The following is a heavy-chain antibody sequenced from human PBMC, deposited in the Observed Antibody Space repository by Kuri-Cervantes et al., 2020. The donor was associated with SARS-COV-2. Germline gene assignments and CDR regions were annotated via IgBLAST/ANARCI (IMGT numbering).Heavy chain of an antibody. CDR1: GFTFSSYA. CDR3: ARTLEEDIVVVPAATFDY. Sequence: GGSLRLYCAASGFTFSSYAMHWVRQAPGKGLEWVAVISYNGSNKYYADSVKGRFTISRDNSKNTLYLQMNSLRAEATAVYYCARTLEEDIVVVPAATFDYWGQGTLVTVSS. V-gene: IGHV3-30-3*01. CDR2: ISYNGSNK. D-gene: IGHD2-2*01. J-gene: IGHJ4*02.